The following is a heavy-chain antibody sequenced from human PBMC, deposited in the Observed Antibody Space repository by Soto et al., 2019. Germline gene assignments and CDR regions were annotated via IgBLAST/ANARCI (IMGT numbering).Heavy chain of an antibody. CDR2: ISYDGSNK. Sequence: GGSLRLSCAASGFTFSSHAMHWVRQAPGKGLEWVAVISYDGSNKYYADSVKGRFTISRDNSKNTLYLQMNSLRAEDTAVYYCARDRVVRGPRFDYWGQGTLVTVSS. CDR3: ARDRVVRGPRFDY. J-gene: IGHJ4*02. D-gene: IGHD3-10*01. V-gene: IGHV3-30-3*01. CDR1: GFTFSSHA.